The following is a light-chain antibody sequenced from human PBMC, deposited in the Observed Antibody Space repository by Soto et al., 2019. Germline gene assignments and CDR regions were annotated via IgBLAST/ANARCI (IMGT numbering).Light chain of an antibody. CDR3: HQYTSYPLT. Sequence: DIQMTQSPSTLSASVGDRVSITCRTSQTIANWLAWYQQKPGKAPNLLIYKASTLESGIPSRFSGSGSGTEFTLTITSLQPDDFATYYCHQYTSYPLTFGQGTKVAI. J-gene: IGKJ1*01. V-gene: IGKV1-5*03. CDR1: QTIANW. CDR2: KAS.